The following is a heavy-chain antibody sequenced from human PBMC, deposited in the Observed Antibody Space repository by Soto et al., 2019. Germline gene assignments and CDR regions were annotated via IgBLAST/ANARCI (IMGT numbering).Heavy chain of an antibody. J-gene: IGHJ6*02. CDR3: ARDRSWGDYGMDV. CDR1: AGSISSYY. CDR2: IYYSGST. D-gene: IGHD6-6*01. Sequence: KPSETLSLTCTVSAGSISSYYWSWIRQPPGKGLEWIGYIYYSGSTNYNPSLKSRVTISVDTSKNQFSLKLSSVTAADTAVYYCARDRSWGDYGMDVWGQGTTVTVSS. V-gene: IGHV4-59*01.